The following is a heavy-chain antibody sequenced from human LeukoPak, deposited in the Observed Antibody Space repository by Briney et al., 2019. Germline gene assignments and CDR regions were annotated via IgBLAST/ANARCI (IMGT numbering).Heavy chain of an antibody. D-gene: IGHD1-14*01. CDR2: IYPRGGT. J-gene: IGHJ6*03. CDR3: ARETGKYGRNYFYYQMDV. CDR1: GYSISSGYY. Sequence: PSETLPLTCVASGYSISSGYYWAWIRQSPGKGLEWIGSIYPRGGTYYNPSLRSRVALSVDTSKNQFSLNLTSMTAADTAVYYCARETGKYGRNYFYYQMDVWGKGTTVTVSS. V-gene: IGHV4-38-2*02.